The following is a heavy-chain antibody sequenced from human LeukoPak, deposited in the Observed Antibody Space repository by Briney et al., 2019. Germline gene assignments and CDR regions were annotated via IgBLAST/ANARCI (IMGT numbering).Heavy chain of an antibody. V-gene: IGHV3-48*04. CDR2: ISSSSSTI. CDR3: ARETRGDYVSFFHY. J-gene: IGHJ4*02. D-gene: IGHD4-17*01. Sequence: PGGSLRLSCAASGFTFSSYSMNWVRQARGKGLEWVSYISSSSSTIYYADSVKSRFTISRDNAKNSLYLQMNSLRAEDTAVYYCARETRGDYVSFFHYWGQGTLVTVSS. CDR1: GFTFSSYS.